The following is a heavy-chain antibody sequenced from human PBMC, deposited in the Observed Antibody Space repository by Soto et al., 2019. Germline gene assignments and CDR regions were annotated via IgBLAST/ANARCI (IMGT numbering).Heavy chain of an antibody. CDR2: INGDGSRT. J-gene: IGHJ5*02. D-gene: IGHD6-13*01. CDR3: ARGRVSGFDP. V-gene: IGHV3-74*01. CDR1: GFTFSTYW. Sequence: VQLVESGGGLVQPGGSLRLSCAASGFTFSTYWMHWVRQVPGKGLMWVSRINGDGSRTNYADIVRGRFTISRDNTKNTLYLQMNSLRAGDTAVYYCARGRVSGFDPWGQGTLVTVSS.